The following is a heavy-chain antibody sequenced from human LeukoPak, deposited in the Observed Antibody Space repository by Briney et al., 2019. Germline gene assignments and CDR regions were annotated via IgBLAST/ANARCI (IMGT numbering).Heavy chain of an antibody. CDR1: GYTFTSYD. Sequence: ASVKVSCKASGYTFTSYDINWVRQATGQGLEWIGWMNPNSGNTGYAQKFQGRVTITRNTSISTAYMELSSLRSEDTAVYYCARGRITIFGVVIPDAFDIWGQGTMVTVSS. D-gene: IGHD3-3*01. CDR3: ARGRITIFGVVIPDAFDI. CDR2: MNPNSGNT. V-gene: IGHV1-8*03. J-gene: IGHJ3*02.